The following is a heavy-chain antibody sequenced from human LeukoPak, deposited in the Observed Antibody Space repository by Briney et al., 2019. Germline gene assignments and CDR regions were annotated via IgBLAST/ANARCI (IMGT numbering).Heavy chain of an antibody. CDR2: TSDSVWT. CDR3: ATIKRGDIFGYFDF. V-gene: IGHV4-59*11. Sequence: SETLSLTCTVSGGSLSSHYWSWLRQAPGKGLEWIAYTSDSVWTKDNPSLKSRVTLSADTSKNQYSLRLTSVTAADTAVYYCATIKRGDIFGYFDFWGQGILVTVSS. D-gene: IGHD5-18*01. J-gene: IGHJ4*02. CDR1: GGSLSSHY.